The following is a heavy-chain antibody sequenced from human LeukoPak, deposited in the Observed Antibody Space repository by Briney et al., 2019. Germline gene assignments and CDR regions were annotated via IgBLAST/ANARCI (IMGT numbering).Heavy chain of an antibody. J-gene: IGHJ6*02. Sequence: VQPGGSLRLSCVASGFTFSSYWMHWVRQDPRKGLVWVSRISGDGRNINYADSVRGRFTISRDNAKNTLYLQMNTLRVEDTAVYYCTRDLMDYDVSTGLHHYYMDVWGQGTTVTVSS. D-gene: IGHD3-9*01. V-gene: IGHV3-74*01. CDR2: ISGDGRNI. CDR3: TRDLMDYDVSTGLHHYYMDV. CDR1: GFTFSSYW.